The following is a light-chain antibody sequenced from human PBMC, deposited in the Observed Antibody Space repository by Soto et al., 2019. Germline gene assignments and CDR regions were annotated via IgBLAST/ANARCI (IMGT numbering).Light chain of an antibody. CDR3: SSDAGNYNYV. V-gene: IGLV2-8*01. Sequence: QSVLTQPPSASGSPGQSVTIPCTGTSSDVGGYDHVSWYQQHPGKAPKLMIYEVTKRPAGVPDRFSGSKSGNTASLTVSGLQAEIEADDFCSSDAGNYNYVFGTGTKVTV. CDR1: SSDVGGYDH. CDR2: EVT. J-gene: IGLJ1*01.